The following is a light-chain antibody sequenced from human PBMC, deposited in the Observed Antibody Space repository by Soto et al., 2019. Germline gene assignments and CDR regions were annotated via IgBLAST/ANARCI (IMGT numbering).Light chain of an antibody. V-gene: IGKV1-33*01. CDR2: DAS. CDR1: QDISNY. Sequence: DIQMTQSPSSLSASVGDRVTITCQASQDISNYLNWYQQKPGKAPKLLIYDASNLETGVPSRFSGSGSGTDFTFTISSLQAEGIATYYCQQYDNLPPLTFGGGTKVEIK. CDR3: QQYDNLPPLT. J-gene: IGKJ4*01.